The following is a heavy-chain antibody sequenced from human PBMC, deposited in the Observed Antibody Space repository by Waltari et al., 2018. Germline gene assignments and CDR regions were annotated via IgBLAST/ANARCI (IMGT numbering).Heavy chain of an antibody. Sequence: VQLVQSGAGVVQPGGSLRLSCAASGFTFTSFVMHWVRHAPGNGLEWVAFIRYDGSNKYYADSVKGRFTISRDNSKNTLYLQMNSLRAEDTAVYYCAKDLRVWGSYRLGGVLDYWGQGTLVTVSS. CDR3: AKDLRVWGSYRLGGVLDY. D-gene: IGHD3-16*02. CDR1: GFTFTSFV. V-gene: IGHV3-30*02. J-gene: IGHJ4*02. CDR2: IRYDGSNK.